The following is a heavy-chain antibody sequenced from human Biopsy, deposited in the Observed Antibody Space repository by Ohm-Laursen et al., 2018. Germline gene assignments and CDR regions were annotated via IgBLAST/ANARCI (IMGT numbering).Heavy chain of an antibody. D-gene: IGHD1-26*01. Sequence: GASVKVSCKASGDSFTSYAIGWVRQAPGQGLEWMGGIIPIPNVATYAQKFQGRITITADESTSTAYMELNSLTSDDTAVYFCARREGSSWFDPWGHGTLVTVSS. V-gene: IGHV1-69*10. J-gene: IGHJ5*02. CDR1: GDSFTSYA. CDR2: IIPIPNVA. CDR3: ARREGSSWFDP.